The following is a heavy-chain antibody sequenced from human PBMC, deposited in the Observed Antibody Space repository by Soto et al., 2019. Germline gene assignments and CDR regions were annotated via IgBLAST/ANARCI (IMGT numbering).Heavy chain of an antibody. D-gene: IGHD3-9*01. CDR1: GGSMNIYY. CDR3: AREGYDILTGYYKTYYYYGMDV. CDR2: VRDTGST. Sequence: SETLSLTCTVSGGSMNIYYWTWIRQPPGKGLEWIGYVRDTGSTYYNPSLESRVTISLDTSKNHFSLKLSSVTAADTAVYYCAREGYDILTGYYKTYYYYGMDVWGQGTTVTVSS. J-gene: IGHJ6*02. V-gene: IGHV4-59*12.